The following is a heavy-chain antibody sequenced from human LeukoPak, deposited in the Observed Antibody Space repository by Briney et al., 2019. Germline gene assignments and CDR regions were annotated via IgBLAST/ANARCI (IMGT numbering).Heavy chain of an antibody. CDR1: GFTFSSYA. J-gene: IGHJ4*02. Sequence: GGSLRLSCAASGFTFSSYAMSWVRQAPGKGLEWVSAISGSGGSTYYADSVKGRFTISRDNSKNTLYLQVNSLRAEDTAVYYCAKGFNGRAVAGTVDYWGQGTLVTVSS. CDR3: AKGFNGRAVAGTVDY. V-gene: IGHV3-23*01. CDR2: ISGSGGST. D-gene: IGHD6-19*01.